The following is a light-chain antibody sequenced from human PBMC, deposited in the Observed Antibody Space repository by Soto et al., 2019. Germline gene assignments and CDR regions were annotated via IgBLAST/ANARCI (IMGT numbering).Light chain of an antibody. CDR3: SSFPNGTYYV. V-gene: IGLV2-14*01. CDR1: SSDDGGSNS. CDR2: DVS. J-gene: IGLJ1*01. Sequence: QSVLTQPASVSGSPGQSCAISCTGTSSDDGGSNSVSWYQQYPGKASKLMIHDVSNGTSGVSNRFYGSKSGNTASLTISGRQAEYEADYYCSSFPNGTYYVFGSGTKLTVL.